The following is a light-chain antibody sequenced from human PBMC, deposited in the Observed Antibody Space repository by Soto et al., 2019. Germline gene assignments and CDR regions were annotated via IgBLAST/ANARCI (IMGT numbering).Light chain of an antibody. CDR2: GAS. CDR1: HTVLTNY. Sequence: PGERATLSCRASHTVLTNYLAWYQQKPGQAPRLLIYGASSRASGIPDRSSGSGSGTAFTLTLSRLEPADFAVYFCQQYGNSPPWTFGEGTKVEAK. J-gene: IGKJ1*01. CDR3: QQYGNSPPWT. V-gene: IGKV3-20*01.